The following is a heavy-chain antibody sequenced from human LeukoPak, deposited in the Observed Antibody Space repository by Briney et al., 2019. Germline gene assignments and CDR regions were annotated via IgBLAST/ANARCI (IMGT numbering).Heavy chain of an antibody. J-gene: IGHJ4*02. CDR3: AKDYDF. CDR2: ISWNSGSI. D-gene: IGHD3-3*01. CDR1: GFTFDDYA. V-gene: IGHV3-9*01. Sequence: GGSLRLSCAASGFTFDDYAMHWVRHAPGKGLEWVSGISWNSGSIGYADSVKGRFTISRDNAKNSLYLQMNSLRAEDTALYYCAKDYDFWGQGTLVTVSS.